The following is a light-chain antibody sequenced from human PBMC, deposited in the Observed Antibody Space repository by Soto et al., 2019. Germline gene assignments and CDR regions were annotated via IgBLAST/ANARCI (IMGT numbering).Light chain of an antibody. V-gene: IGLV2-14*01. CDR3: SSYAGSSNV. Sequence: QSALTQPASVSGSPGQSLTISRTGTSIDIAPYNYVSWYQQHPGKAPKLIIYEVSYRPSGISNRFSGSKSGNTASLTISGLQAEDEADYYCSSYAGSSNVFGTGTKVTVL. J-gene: IGLJ1*01. CDR2: EVS. CDR1: SIDIAPYNY.